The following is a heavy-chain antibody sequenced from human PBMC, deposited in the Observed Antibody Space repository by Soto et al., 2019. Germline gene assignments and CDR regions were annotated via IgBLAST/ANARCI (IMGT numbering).Heavy chain of an antibody. V-gene: IGHV5-10-1*01. Sequence: GESLKISCKGSGYSFTSYWISWVRQMPGKGLEWMGRIDPSDSYTNYSPSFQGHVTISADKSISTAYLQWSSLKASDTAMYYCALAGYYYDSSGYLVVYGMDVWG. CDR1: GYSFTSYW. J-gene: IGHJ6*01. CDR3: ALAGYYYDSSGYLVVYGMDV. D-gene: IGHD3-22*01. CDR2: IDPSDSYT.